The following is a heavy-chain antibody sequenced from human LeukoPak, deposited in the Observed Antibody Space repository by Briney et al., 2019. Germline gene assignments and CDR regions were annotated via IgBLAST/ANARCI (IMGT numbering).Heavy chain of an antibody. J-gene: IGHJ4*02. Sequence: ASVKVSCKASGYTFTSYDINWVRQATGQGLEWMGWMNPNSGNTGYAQKFQGRVTMTRTTSISTAYMELSSLRSEDTAVYYCARAVRDIVVVPAASPLYYFDYWGQGTLVTVSS. CDR2: MNPNSGNT. V-gene: IGHV1-8*01. CDR1: GYTFTSYD. D-gene: IGHD2-2*01. CDR3: ARAVRDIVVVPAASPLYYFDY.